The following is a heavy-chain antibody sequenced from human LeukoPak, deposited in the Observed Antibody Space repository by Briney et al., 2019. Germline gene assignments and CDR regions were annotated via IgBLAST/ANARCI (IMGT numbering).Heavy chain of an antibody. CDR3: TTSPPAAPEDY. CDR1: GFTFSNAW. CDR2: IKSKTDGGTT. V-gene: IGHV3-15*01. J-gene: IGHJ4*02. D-gene: IGHD2-2*01. Sequence: NPGGSIRLSCAASGFTFSNAWMSWVRQAPGKGLEWVGRIKSKTDGGTTDYAAPVKGRFTISRDDSKNTLYLQMNSLKTEDTAVYYCTTSPPAAPEDYWGQGTLVTVSS.